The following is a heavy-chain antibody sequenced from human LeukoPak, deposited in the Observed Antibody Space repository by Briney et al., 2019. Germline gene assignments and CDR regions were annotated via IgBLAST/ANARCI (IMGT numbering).Heavy chain of an antibody. CDR2: IYTSGST. CDR1: GGSISSGSYY. J-gene: IGHJ4*02. CDR3: ARDYCSSTSCYSYYFDY. V-gene: IGHV4-61*02. D-gene: IGHD2-2*01. Sequence: SETLSLTCTVSGGSISSGSYYWSWIRQPAGKGLEWIGRIYTSGSTNYNPSLKSRVTISVDTSKNQFSLKLSSVTAADTAVYYCARDYCSSTSCYSYYFDYWGQGTLVTVSS.